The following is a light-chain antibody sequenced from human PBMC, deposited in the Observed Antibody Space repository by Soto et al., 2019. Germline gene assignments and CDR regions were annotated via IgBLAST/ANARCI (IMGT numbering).Light chain of an antibody. V-gene: IGLV2-11*01. Sequence: QSALTQPRSVSGSPGQSVTISCSGPSRDFGADNHVAWYQQYPDKAPEVMIYDDSQRPSGVPARFSGSKSGNTASLTISGLQAEDEADYYCCSYGGSVIFGGGTKVTVL. CDR2: DDS. CDR1: SRDFGADNH. J-gene: IGLJ2*01. CDR3: CSYGGSVI.